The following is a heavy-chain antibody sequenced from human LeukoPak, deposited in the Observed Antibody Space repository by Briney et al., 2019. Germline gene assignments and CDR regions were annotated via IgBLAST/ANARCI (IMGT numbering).Heavy chain of an antibody. Sequence: SVKVSCKASGGTFSSYAISWVRQAPGQGLEWMGRIIPIFGTANYAQKFQGRVTITTDESTSTAYMELSSLRSEDTAVYYCANGRQGLVPAFDYWGQGTLVTVSS. CDR2: IIPIFGTA. V-gene: IGHV1-69*05. CDR3: ANGRQGLVPAFDY. D-gene: IGHD6-19*01. J-gene: IGHJ4*02. CDR1: GGTFSSYA.